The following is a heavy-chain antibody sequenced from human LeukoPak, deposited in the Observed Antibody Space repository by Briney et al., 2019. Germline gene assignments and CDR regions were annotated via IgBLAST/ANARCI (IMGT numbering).Heavy chain of an antibody. V-gene: IGHV3-7*01. CDR2: IKQDGSEQ. J-gene: IGHJ6*03. CDR1: GFTLSIFR. CDR3: ARGFSRYYDFLSGYLSYYYYYIDV. Sequence: SGGSLRLSCAASGFTLSIFRMSWVRQAPGKGLEWEANIKQDGSEQYHVDSVKGRLTISRDNAKTSLYLQMNSLRAEYTAVYYCARGFSRYYDFLSGYLSYYYYYIDVWGKGTTVTVSS. D-gene: IGHD3-3*01.